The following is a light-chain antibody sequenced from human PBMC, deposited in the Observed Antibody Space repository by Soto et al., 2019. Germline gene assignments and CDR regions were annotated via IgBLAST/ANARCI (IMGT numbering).Light chain of an antibody. CDR3: AAWDDSLNGSHYV. CDR1: SSNIGSNT. Sequence: QSVLTQPPSASWTPGQRVTISCSGSSSNIGSNTVNWYQQLPGTAPKLLIYSNNQRPSGVPDRFSGSKSGTSATLAISGFQSEDEADYYCAAWDDSLNGSHYVFGTGTKVTVL. J-gene: IGLJ1*01. CDR2: SNN. V-gene: IGLV1-44*01.